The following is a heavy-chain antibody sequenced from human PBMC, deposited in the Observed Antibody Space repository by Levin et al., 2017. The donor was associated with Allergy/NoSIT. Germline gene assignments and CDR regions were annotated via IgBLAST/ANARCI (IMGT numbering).Heavy chain of an antibody. CDR1: GFTFHNNW. CDR3: ARSRQLDFDY. J-gene: IGHJ4*02. Sequence: LSLTCAASGFTFHNNWMHWVRQAPGRGLVWVSRITSDGSGTYYADSVKGRFTISRDNAKNTLFLQMNSLRAEDTAVYYCARSRQLDFDYWGQGTLVTVSS. D-gene: IGHD2-2*03. CDR2: ITSDGSGT. V-gene: IGHV3-74*01.